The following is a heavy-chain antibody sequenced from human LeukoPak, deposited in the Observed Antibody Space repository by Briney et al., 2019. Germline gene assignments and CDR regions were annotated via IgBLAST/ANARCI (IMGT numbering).Heavy chain of an antibody. CDR2: ISAGAGSR. CDR3: ARDQHILLDY. Sequence: GGSLCLYCAASGFTFNNYDMSWDRQAPGKGLEWVSTISAGAGSRYYADSVRGRFAISRDNSKSTLYLQMNSLRAEDTAIYYCARDQHILLDYWGQ. V-gene: IGHV3-23*01. J-gene: IGHJ4*02. CDR1: GFTFNNYD. D-gene: IGHD2-21*01.